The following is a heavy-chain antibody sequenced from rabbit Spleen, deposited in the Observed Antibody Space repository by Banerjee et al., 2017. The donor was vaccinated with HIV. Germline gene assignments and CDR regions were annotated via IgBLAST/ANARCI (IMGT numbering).Heavy chain of an antibody. D-gene: IGHD1-1*01. CDR3: ARDTSSSFSSYGMDL. CDR1: GVSFSISSY. V-gene: IGHV1S40*01. J-gene: IGHJ6*01. CDR2: IDAGSSGFT. Sequence: LVEYGGDLVQPGASLTLTCTASGVSFSISSYMCWVRQAPGKGLEWIGCIDAGSSGFTYFATWAKGRFAISKTSSTTVTLQMTRLTAADTATYFCARDTSSSFSSYGMDLWGQGTLVTVS.